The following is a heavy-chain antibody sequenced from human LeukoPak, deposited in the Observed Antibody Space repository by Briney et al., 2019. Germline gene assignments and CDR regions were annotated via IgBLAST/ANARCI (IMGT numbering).Heavy chain of an antibody. Sequence: PSETLSLTCTVSGGSISSSSYYWGWIRQPPGKGLEWIGSIYYSGSTYYNPSLKSRVTISVDTSKNQFSLKLSSVTAADTAVYYCARDAPIFGVVVGGGYNWFDPWGQGTLVTVSS. CDR3: ARDAPIFGVVVGGGYNWFDP. D-gene: IGHD3-3*01. CDR1: GGSISSSSYY. V-gene: IGHV4-39*07. CDR2: IYYSGST. J-gene: IGHJ5*02.